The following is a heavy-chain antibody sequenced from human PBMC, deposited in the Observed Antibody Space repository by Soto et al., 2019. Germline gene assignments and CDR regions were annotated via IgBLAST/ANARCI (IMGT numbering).Heavy chain of an antibody. CDR3: ARDNWNDVYEFYYYYGMDV. D-gene: IGHD1-20*01. CDR1: GGTFSSYA. CDR2: IIPIFGTA. V-gene: IGHV1-69*01. J-gene: IGHJ6*02. Sequence: QVQLVQSGAEVKKPGSSVKVSCKASGGTFSSYAISWVRQAPGQGLEWMGGIIPIFGTANYAQKFQGRVTITADESTSTAYMELSSLSSEDTAVYYCARDNWNDVYEFYYYYGMDVWGQGTTVTVSS.